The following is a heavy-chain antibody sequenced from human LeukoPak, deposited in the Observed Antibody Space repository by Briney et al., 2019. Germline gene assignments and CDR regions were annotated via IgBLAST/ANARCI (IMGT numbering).Heavy chain of an antibody. Sequence: GGSLRLSCAASGFTFSSYAMSWVRQAPGKGLEWVSAISGSGGSAYYADSVKGRFTISRDNSKNTLYLQMNSLRAEDTAVYYCAKDSASWIQTYFDYWGQGTLVTVSS. D-gene: IGHD5-18*01. CDR3: AKDSASWIQTYFDY. CDR1: GFTFSSYA. CDR2: ISGSGGSA. V-gene: IGHV3-23*01. J-gene: IGHJ4*02.